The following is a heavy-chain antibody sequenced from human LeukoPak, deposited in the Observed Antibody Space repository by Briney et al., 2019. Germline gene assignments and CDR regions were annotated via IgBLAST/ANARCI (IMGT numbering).Heavy chain of an antibody. CDR2: IYTSGST. V-gene: IGHV4-4*07. CDR3: VGCGWYSAYYAY. D-gene: IGHD6-19*01. CDR1: GVSISSYS. J-gene: IGHJ4*02. Sequence: SETLTLSCTASGVSISSYSWSWIRQPAGKGLEWIGRIYTSGSTNYNPSLKSRVTMSVDTSKNQFSLKFSTVSAAGTAVYYCVGCGWYSAYYAYWGQGTLVTVSS.